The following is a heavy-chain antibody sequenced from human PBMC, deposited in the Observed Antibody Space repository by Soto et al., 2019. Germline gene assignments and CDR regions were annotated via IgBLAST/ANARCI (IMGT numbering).Heavy chain of an antibody. CDR2: INDDGSST. CDR3: TRGPRSTSTGTGAF. J-gene: IGHJ4*02. V-gene: IGHV3-74*01. Sequence: GGSLRLSCAASGSTFSMYWMHWVRQVPGKGPEWVSRINDDGSSTNYADSVKGRFTISRDNAKNTLYLQMNDLRAEDTAVYYCTRGPRSTSTGTGAFWGQGTLVTVSS. D-gene: IGHD1-1*01. CDR1: GSTFSMYW.